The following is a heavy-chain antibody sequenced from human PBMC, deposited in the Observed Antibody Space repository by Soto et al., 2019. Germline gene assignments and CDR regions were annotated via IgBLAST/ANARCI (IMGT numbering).Heavy chain of an antibody. CDR1: GYSFPTYW. CDR3: ARHSGIHLDDDSSGSADVLDS. V-gene: IGHV5-51*01. D-gene: IGHD3-22*01. J-gene: IGHJ3*02. Sequence: GESLKISCKGSGYSFPTYWLAWVRQMPGKGLEWMGIIYPGDSDARYSPSFQGQVTMSADKSINTAYLQWSSLKASDTAMYFCARHSGIHLDDDSSGSADVLDSWGQGTMVT. CDR2: IYPGDSDA.